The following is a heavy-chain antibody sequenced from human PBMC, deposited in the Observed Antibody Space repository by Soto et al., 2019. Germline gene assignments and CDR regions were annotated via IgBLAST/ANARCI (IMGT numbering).Heavy chain of an antibody. V-gene: IGHV1-3*01. CDR1: GYTLTSYA. CDR3: ASGPISSSWWL. Sequence: ASVKVSCKASGYTLTSYAMHLGRQAPGQRLEWMGWINAGNGNTKYSQKFQGRVTITRDTSASTAYMELSSLRSEDTAVYYCASGPISSSWWLWGQGTLVTVSS. D-gene: IGHD6-13*01. CDR2: INAGNGNT. J-gene: IGHJ4*02.